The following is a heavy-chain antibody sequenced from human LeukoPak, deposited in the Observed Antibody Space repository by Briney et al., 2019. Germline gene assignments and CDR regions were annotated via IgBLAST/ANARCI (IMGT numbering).Heavy chain of an antibody. D-gene: IGHD2-2*01. J-gene: IGHJ4*02. CDR2: IYYSGST. Sequence: SETLSLTCTVSGGSISSYYWSWIRQPPGKGLEWIGYIYYSGSTNCNPSLKSRVTISVDTSKNQFSLKLSSVTAADTAVYYCARVYCSSTSCYGGYYFDYWAREPWSPSPQ. CDR3: ARVYCSSTSCYGGYYFDY. CDR1: GGSISSYY. V-gene: IGHV4-59*01.